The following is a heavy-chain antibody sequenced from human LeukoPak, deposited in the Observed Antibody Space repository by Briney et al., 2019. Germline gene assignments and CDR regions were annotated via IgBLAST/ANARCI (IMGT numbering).Heavy chain of an antibody. Sequence: PGGSLRLSCTASGFTFSNFWMGWVRQAPGKGLEWVANIKQDETEKFYLGSVKGRFTISRDNAKNSLYLQMNSLRDEDTAVYYCARDDPNWDPSSYYFDSWGQGVLVTVSS. J-gene: IGHJ4*02. CDR2: IKQDETEK. CDR3: ARDDPNWDPSSYYFDS. CDR1: GFTFSNFW. V-gene: IGHV3-7*01. D-gene: IGHD3-10*01.